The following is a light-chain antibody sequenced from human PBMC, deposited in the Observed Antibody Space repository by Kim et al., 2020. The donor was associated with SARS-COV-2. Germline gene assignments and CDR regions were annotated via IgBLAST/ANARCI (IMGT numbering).Light chain of an antibody. V-gene: IGLV2-14*03. J-gene: IGLJ1*01. CDR1: SSDIGGYNY. Sequence: GQWVTISCTGTSSDIGGYNYVSWYLQHPGKAPKLLIYNVINRPSGVSDRFSGSKSDNTASLTISGLQAEDEADYYCSSYASDNTYVFGTGTKVTVL. CDR3: SSYASDNTYV. CDR2: NVI.